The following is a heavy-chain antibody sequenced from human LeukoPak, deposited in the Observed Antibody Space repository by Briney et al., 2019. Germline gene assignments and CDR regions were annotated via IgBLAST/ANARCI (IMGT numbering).Heavy chain of an antibody. V-gene: IGHV3-30-3*01. CDR3: AREGSSYYDSSGYLEDWYFDL. CDR1: GFTFSSYA. CDR2: ISYDGSNK. J-gene: IGHJ2*01. Sequence: GGSLRLSCAASGFTFSSYAMHWVRQAPGKGLEWVAVISYDGSNKYYADSVKGRFTISRDNSKNTLYLQMNSLRAEDTAVYYCAREGSSYYDSSGYLEDWYFDLWGRGTLVTVSS. D-gene: IGHD3-22*01.